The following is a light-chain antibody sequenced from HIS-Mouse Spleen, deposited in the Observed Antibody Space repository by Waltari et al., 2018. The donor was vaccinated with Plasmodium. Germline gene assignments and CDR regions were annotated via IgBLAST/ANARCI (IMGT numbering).Light chain of an antibody. J-gene: IGLJ2*01. CDR1: NIGSKS. V-gene: IGLV3-21*03. Sequence: SYVLTQPPSVSVAPGKTARITCGGNNIGSKSVHWYQQKPGQAPVLVVYEDSDRPSWIPERFSGSNSGNTATLTISRVEAGDEADYYCQVWDSSSDHVVFGGGTKLTVL. CDR3: QVWDSSSDHVV. CDR2: EDS.